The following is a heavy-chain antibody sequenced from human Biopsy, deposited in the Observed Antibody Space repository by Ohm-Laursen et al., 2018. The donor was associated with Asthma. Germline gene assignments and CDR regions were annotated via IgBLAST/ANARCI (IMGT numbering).Heavy chain of an antibody. Sequence: GASVKFSCKTSGYTFNSAGITWVRQAPGQGLEWMGWISVYNGNTKVAQKLQDRVTMITDTSTSTAYMELRSLRSDDTAVYFCARAVDYSHYYGIDVWDQGTTVTVS. J-gene: IGHJ6*02. CDR1: GYTFNSAG. CDR3: ARAVDYSHYYGIDV. CDR2: ISVYNGNT. D-gene: IGHD3-10*01. V-gene: IGHV1-18*01.